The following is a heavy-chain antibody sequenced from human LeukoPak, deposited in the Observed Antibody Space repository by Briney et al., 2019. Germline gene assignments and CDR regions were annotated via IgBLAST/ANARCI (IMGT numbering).Heavy chain of an antibody. CDR2: IWYDGSKE. D-gene: IGHD3-22*01. Sequence: GGSLRLSCAASRFTFSNHGMYWVRQAPGKGLEWVAVIWYDGSKEYYADSVKGRFIISRDNSKNTLHLQMNSLRAEDTAVYYCAKGGSGYWTFFDHWGQGTLVTVSS. J-gene: IGHJ4*02. CDR3: AKGGSGYWTFFDH. V-gene: IGHV3-33*07. CDR1: RFTFSNHG.